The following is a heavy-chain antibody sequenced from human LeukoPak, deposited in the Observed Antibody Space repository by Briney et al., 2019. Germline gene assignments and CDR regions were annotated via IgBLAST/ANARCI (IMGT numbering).Heavy chain of an antibody. Sequence: GGSLRLSCAASGFTFSSYDMNWVRQAPGKGLEWVSAISDSGGRTYYADSVKGRFTISRDNSKNTLYLQMSSLRVDDTAIYYCAKLRLELLEWGPFHYWGQGTLVTVSS. D-gene: IGHD3-3*01. J-gene: IGHJ4*02. CDR1: GFTFSSYD. V-gene: IGHV3-23*01. CDR2: ISDSGGRT. CDR3: AKLRLELLEWGPFHY.